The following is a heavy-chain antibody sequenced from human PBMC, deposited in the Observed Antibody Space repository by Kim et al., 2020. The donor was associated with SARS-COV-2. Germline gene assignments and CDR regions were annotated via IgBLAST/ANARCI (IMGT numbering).Heavy chain of an antibody. CDR1: GGTFSSYA. V-gene: IGHV1-69*13. CDR2: IIPIFGTA. D-gene: IGHD6-13*01. J-gene: IGHJ2*01. Sequence: SVKVSCKASGGTFSSYAISWVRQAPGQGLEWMGGIIPIFGTANYAQKFQGRVTITADESTSTAYMELSSLRSEDTAVYYCATKHHSSSWYSSYWYFDLWGRGTLVTVSS. CDR3: ATKHHSSSWYSSYWYFDL.